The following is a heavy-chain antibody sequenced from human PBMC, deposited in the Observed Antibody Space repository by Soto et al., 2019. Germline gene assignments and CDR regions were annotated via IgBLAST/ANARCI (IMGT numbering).Heavy chain of an antibody. Sequence: GESLKISCKGSGYSFTSYWISWVRQMPGKGLEWMGRIDPSDSYTNYSPSFQGHVTISADKSISTAYLQWSSLKASDTAMYYCARPRGSPYDSSGYYSNHGAFDIWGQGTMVTVSS. CDR2: IDPSDSYT. CDR3: ARPRGSPYDSSGYYSNHGAFDI. V-gene: IGHV5-10-1*01. CDR1: GYSFTSYW. J-gene: IGHJ3*02. D-gene: IGHD3-22*01.